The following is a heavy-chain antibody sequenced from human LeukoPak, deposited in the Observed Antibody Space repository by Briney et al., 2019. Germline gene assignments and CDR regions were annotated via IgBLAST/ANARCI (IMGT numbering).Heavy chain of an antibody. V-gene: IGHV3-74*01. CDR3: ARDTDYYGSGTLGYLDY. Sequence: GGSLRLSCAASGFTFSTYWMHWVRQAPGKGLVWVSRINNDGSSTNYADSVKGRFTISRDNAKNTLFLQMNSLRAEDTAVYYCARDTDYYGSGTLGYLDYWGQGTLVTVSS. CDR2: INNDGSST. CDR1: GFTFSTYW. D-gene: IGHD3-10*01. J-gene: IGHJ4*02.